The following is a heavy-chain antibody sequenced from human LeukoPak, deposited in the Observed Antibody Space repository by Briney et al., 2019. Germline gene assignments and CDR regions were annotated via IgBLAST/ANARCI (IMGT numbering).Heavy chain of an antibody. CDR1: GFTFTNYA. D-gene: IGHD1-26*01. J-gene: IGHJ4*02. Sequence: GGSLRLSCAASGFTFTNYAMTWVRQAPGKGLEWVSSISASGVMTYYADSVKGRFTVSRDNSKNTLYLQMNSLRAEDTAVYYCAKDSYSGSYRDYWGQGTLVTVSS. CDR3: AKDSYSGSYRDY. CDR2: ISASGVMT. V-gene: IGHV3-23*01.